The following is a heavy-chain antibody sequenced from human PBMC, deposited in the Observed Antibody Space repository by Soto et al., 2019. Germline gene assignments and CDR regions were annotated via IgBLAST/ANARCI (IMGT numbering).Heavy chain of an antibody. V-gene: IGHV3-23*01. D-gene: IGHD3-16*02. CDR3: AKSGIMITFGGVIAHPDIDY. J-gene: IGHJ4*02. Sequence: GGSLRLSCAASGFTFSSYAMSWVRQAPGKGLEWVSAISGSGGSTYYADSVKGRFTISRDNSKNTLYLQMNSLRAEDTAVYYCAKSGIMITFGGVIAHPDIDYWGQGTLVTVSS. CDR2: ISGSGGST. CDR1: GFTFSSYA.